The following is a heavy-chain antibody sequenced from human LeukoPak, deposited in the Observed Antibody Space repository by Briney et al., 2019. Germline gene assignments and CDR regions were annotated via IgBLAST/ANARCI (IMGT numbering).Heavy chain of an antibody. J-gene: IGHJ4*02. V-gene: IGHV3-21*01. CDR2: ISSSSSYI. CDR3: ARDTTRGSYYFDY. Sequence: GGSLRLSCAASGFTFSSYSMNWVRPAPGKGLEWVSSISSSSSYIYYADSVKGRFTISRDNAKNSLYLQMNSLRAEDTAVYYCARDTTRGSYYFDYWGQGTLVTVSS. CDR1: GFTFSSYS. D-gene: IGHD1-26*01.